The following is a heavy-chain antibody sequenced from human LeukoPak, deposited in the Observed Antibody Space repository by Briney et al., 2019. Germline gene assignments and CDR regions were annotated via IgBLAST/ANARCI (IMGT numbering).Heavy chain of an antibody. J-gene: IGHJ4*01. CDR2: ISASGSG. V-gene: IGHV4-61*02. Sequence: SETLSLTCTVSGGSINSGIYYWSWIRQPAGKGLEWIGRISASGSGSYNPSLQSAVSISVDTSKNQFSLTLTSVSAADTAVYYCASTLGSSSGWTFDYWGHGTLVTVSS. CDR1: GGSINSGIYY. CDR3: ASTLGSSSGWTFDY. D-gene: IGHD6-19*01.